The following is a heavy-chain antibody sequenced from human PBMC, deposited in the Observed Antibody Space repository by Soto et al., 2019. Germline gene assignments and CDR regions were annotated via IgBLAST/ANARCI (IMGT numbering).Heavy chain of an antibody. V-gene: IGHV5-10-1*01. CDR2: IDPSDSYT. D-gene: IGHD3-22*01. CDR3: ASRDPRSGYYYVY. J-gene: IGHJ4*02. CDR1: GYSFTSYW. Sequence: GESLKISCKGSGYSFTSYWISWVRQMPGKVLEWMGRIDPSDSYTNYSPSFQGHVTISADKSISTAYLQWSSLKASDTAIYYCASRDPRSGYYYVYWGQGXLVTVSS.